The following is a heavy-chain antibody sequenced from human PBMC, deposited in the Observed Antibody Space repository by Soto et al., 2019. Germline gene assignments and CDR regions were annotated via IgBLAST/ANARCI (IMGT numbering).Heavy chain of an antibody. CDR3: ARRGQEGPGLAH. CDR2: INSDGSST. Sequence: EVQLVESGGNLIQPGGSLRLSCAASGFTFSSYWMHWVRQAPGKGLVWVSRINSDGSSTSYGDSVKGRFTISRDNAKNTLYLQMNSLSVEDTAVYYWARRGQEGPGLAHWGQGTLVTVSS. CDR1: GFTFSSYW. V-gene: IGHV3-74*01. J-gene: IGHJ5*02.